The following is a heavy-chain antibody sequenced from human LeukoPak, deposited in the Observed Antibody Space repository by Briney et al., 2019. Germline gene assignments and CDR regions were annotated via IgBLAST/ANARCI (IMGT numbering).Heavy chain of an antibody. CDR2: MSGGGGTI. J-gene: IGHJ4*02. Sequence: GGSLRLSCAASGFTFRNYAMSWARQAPGKGLEWVSAMSGGGGTIYHAASVRGRFTISRDNSKNTLSLQMNSLRVEDTAVYYCAKGSQWLLRGGAYFDSWGQGTPVTVSS. V-gene: IGHV3-23*01. CDR3: AKGSQWLLRGGAYFDS. CDR1: GFTFRNYA. D-gene: IGHD6-19*01.